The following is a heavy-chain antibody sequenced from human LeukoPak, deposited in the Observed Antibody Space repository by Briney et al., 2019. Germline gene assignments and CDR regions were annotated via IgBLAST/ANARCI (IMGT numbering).Heavy chain of an antibody. CDR1: GFTFSSHW. Sequence: GGSLRLSCAASGFTFSSHWMHWVRQAPGKGLVWVSRINTDGRSTSYADSVKGRFTISRDNAKNTLYLQMNSLRAEDTAVYYCASLYSSSWYVVDYWGQGTLVTVSS. CDR3: ASLYSSSWYVVDY. D-gene: IGHD6-13*01. J-gene: IGHJ4*02. CDR2: INTDGRST. V-gene: IGHV3-74*01.